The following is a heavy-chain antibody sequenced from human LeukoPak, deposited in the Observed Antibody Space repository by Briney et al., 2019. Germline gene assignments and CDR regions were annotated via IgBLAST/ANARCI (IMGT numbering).Heavy chain of an antibody. CDR2: ISYDGSNR. CDR1: GFTFSSYG. D-gene: IGHD3-10*01. CDR3: ARVRGVTRGPIDY. J-gene: IGHJ4*02. V-gene: IGHV3-30*03. Sequence: GRSLRLSCAASGFTFSSYGMHWVRQAPGKGLEWVAAISYDGSNRYYADSVKGRFTISRDNSKNTLYLQMNSLRAEDTAVYYCARVRGVTRGPIDYWGQGTLVTVSS.